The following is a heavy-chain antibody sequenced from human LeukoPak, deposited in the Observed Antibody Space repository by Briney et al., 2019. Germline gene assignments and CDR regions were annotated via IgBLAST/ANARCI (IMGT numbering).Heavy chain of an antibody. V-gene: IGHV3-21*01. CDR2: ISSTSSYI. J-gene: IGHJ3*02. D-gene: IGHD4-17*01. CDR3: AREVPTDTFDI. CDR1: GFTFSSYT. Sequence: PGGSPRLSCAASGFTFSSYTMNWVRQSPGKGLEWASSISSTSSYIYYADSVKGRFTISRDNAKNSLSLQMNSLRAEDTAVYYCAREVPTDTFDIWGRGTVVTISS.